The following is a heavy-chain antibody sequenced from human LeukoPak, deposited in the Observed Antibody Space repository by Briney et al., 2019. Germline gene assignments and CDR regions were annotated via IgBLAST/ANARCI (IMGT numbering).Heavy chain of an antibody. J-gene: IGHJ3*02. D-gene: IGHD6-6*01. CDR1: GYTFTSYG. CDR3: ARDGGIAARRGTFDI. V-gene: IGHV1-18*01. Sequence: VASVKVSCKASGYTFTSYGISWVRQAPGQGLEWMGWISAYNGNTNYAQKLQGRVTMTTDTSTSTAYMELRSLRSDDTAVYYCARDGGIAARRGTFDIWGQGTMVTVSS. CDR2: ISAYNGNT.